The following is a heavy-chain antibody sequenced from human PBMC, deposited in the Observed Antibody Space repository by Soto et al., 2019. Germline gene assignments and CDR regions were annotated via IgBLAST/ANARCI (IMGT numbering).Heavy chain of an antibody. CDR2: IIPIFGTA. Sequence: QVQLVQSGAEVKKPGSSVKVSCKASGGTFSSYAISWVRQAPGQGLEWMGGIIPIFGTANYAQTFQGRVTITADESTSTAYMELSSLRSEDTAVYYCARAARDCISTSCYGIFDYWGQGTLVTVSS. J-gene: IGHJ4*02. D-gene: IGHD2-2*01. V-gene: IGHV1-69*12. CDR1: GGTFSSYA. CDR3: ARAARDCISTSCYGIFDY.